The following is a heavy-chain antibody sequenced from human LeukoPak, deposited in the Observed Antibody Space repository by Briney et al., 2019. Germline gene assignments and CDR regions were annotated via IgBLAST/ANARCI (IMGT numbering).Heavy chain of an antibody. Sequence: PGRSLRLSCAASGFTFTSYAFHWVRQAPGKGLEWVTVISHDDKNRYYADSVKGRFTISRDNSKNTVYLQMNSLRVEDMAVYFCVRDRDTSGWLYWGQGTLVTVSS. D-gene: IGHD6-19*01. CDR3: VRDRDTSGWLY. CDR1: GFTFTSYA. J-gene: IGHJ4*02. CDR2: ISHDDKNR. V-gene: IGHV3-30*04.